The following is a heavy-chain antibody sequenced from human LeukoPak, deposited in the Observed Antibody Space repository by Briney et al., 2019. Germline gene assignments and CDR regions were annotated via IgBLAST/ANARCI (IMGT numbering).Heavy chain of an antibody. J-gene: IGHJ4*02. D-gene: IGHD2-2*01. CDR1: GYTFTSYG. CDR2: ISAYNGNT. V-gene: IGHV1-18*01. CDR3: ARDFIVVVPAAMASDY. Sequence: AASVKVSCKASGYTFTSYGISWVRQAPGQGLEWIGWISAYNGNTNYAQKLQGRVTMTTDTSTSTAYMELRSLRSDDTAVYYCARDFIVVVPAAMASDYWGQGTLVTVSS.